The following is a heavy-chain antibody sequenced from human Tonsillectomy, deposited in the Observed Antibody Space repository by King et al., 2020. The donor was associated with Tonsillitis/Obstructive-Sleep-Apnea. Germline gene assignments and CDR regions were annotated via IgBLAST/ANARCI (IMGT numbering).Heavy chain of an antibody. D-gene: IGHD2-2*01. CDR2: ISAYNGDA. CDR1: GYTFTNYG. CDR3: ARDLISAATAIDGFDI. J-gene: IGHJ3*02. V-gene: IGHV1-18*01. Sequence: QLVQSGAEVKKPGASVKVSSKASGYTFTNYGINWVRQAPGQGLDWMGWISAYNGDANYAQKLQGRVTMTTDTFTSTAYMELRSLRSDDTAVYYCARDLISAATAIDGFDIWGQGAMVTVSS.